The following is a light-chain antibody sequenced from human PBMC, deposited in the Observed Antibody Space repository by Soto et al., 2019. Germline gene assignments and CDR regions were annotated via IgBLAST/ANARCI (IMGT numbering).Light chain of an antibody. CDR2: MNN. J-gene: IGLJ2*01. Sequence: QSVLTQPPSASGTPGQRVTISCSGSTSNVGSNYVYCYQQLPGTAPKLLIYMNNQRPSGVPDRFSGSKSGTSASLAISGLRSEDEADYYCAAWDGSLSGGVFGGGTKLTVL. CDR1: TSNVGSNY. V-gene: IGLV1-47*01. CDR3: AAWDGSLSGGV.